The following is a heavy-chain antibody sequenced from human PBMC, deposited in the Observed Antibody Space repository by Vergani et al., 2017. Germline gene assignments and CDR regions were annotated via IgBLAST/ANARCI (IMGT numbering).Heavy chain of an antibody. J-gene: IGHJ6*03. CDR1: GGSISSGGYY. CDR2: IYYSGST. Sequence: QVQLQESGPGLVKPSQTLSLTCTVSGGSISSGGYYWSWIRQHPGKGLEWIGYIYYSGSTYYNPSLKSRVTISVDTSKNQFSLKLSSVTAADTAVYYCGSGGPRCKXTSCYAGYYYYMDVWGKGTTVTVSS. V-gene: IGHV4-31*03. D-gene: IGHD2-2*01. CDR3: GSGGPRCKXTSCYAGYYYYMDV.